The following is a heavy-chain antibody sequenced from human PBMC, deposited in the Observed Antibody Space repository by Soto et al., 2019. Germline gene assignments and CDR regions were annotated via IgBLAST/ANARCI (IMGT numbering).Heavy chain of an antibody. D-gene: IGHD3-10*01. J-gene: IGHJ5*02. Sequence: QVQLVQSGAEVTKVGFSVKVSCKASGGTFSSSAMSWLRQAPGQGLEWMGGITPTFGAVNYAQKFQGRLKITADEFTETGYIELISLTSASSPVYYCAIVRRTSSLWFDPWGQGTLVTVSS. V-gene: IGHV1-69*12. CDR3: AIVRRTSSLWFDP. CDR1: GGTFSSSA. CDR2: ITPTFGAV.